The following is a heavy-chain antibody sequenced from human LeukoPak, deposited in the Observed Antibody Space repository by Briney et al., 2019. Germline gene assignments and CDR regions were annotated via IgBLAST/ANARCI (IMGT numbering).Heavy chain of an antibody. CDR3: ARVSPNMITFGGVIVSDAFDI. V-gene: IGHV4-38-2*02. J-gene: IGHJ3*02. D-gene: IGHD3-16*02. Sequence: SETLSLTCTVSGYSISSGYYWGWIRQPPGKGLEWIGSIYHSGSTYYNPSLKSRVTISVDTSKNQFSLKLSSVTAADTAVYYCARVSPNMITFGGVIVSDAFDIWGQGTMVTVSS. CDR1: GYSISSGYY. CDR2: IYHSGST.